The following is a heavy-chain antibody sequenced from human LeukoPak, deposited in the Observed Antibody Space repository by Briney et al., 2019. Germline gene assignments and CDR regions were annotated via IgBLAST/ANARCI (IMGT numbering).Heavy chain of an antibody. CDR3: ARDGNYGYDRTIDY. CDR2: ISWNSGSI. CDR1: GFTFDDYA. Sequence: GRSLRLSGAASGFTFDDYAMHWVRQAPGKGLEWVSGISWNSGSIGHADSVKGRFTISRDNSKNTLYLQMNRLRAEDTAVYYCARDGNYGYDRTIDYWGQGTLVTVSS. J-gene: IGHJ4*02. D-gene: IGHD4-11*01. V-gene: IGHV3-9*01.